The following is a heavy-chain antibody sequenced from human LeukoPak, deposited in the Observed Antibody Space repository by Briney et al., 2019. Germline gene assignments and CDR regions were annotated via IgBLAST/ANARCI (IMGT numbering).Heavy chain of an antibody. D-gene: IGHD3-10*01. CDR2: ISGSGGST. J-gene: IGHJ3*02. CDR3: AKRTNYYGSGSYYNPSEAFDI. Sequence: GGSLRLSCAASGFTFSSYAMSWVRQAPGKGLEWVSAISGSGGSTYYADSVKGRFTISRDNSKNTLYLQMNSLRAEDTAVYYCAKRTNYYGSGSYYNPSEAFDIWGQGTMVTVSS. V-gene: IGHV3-23*01. CDR1: GFTFSSYA.